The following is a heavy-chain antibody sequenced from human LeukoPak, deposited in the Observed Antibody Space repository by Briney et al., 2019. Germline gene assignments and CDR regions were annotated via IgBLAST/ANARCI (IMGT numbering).Heavy chain of an antibody. CDR3: ARGFRDTAMYLDF. V-gene: IGHV3-11*04. J-gene: IGHJ4*02. D-gene: IGHD5-18*01. CDR1: GFTFSNAW. Sequence: PGGSLRLSCAASGFTFSNAWMSWVRQAPGKGLEWLSCISGSGSPSYYADSVKGRFTISRDNAKNSLYLQMNSLRAEDTAIYYCARGFRDTAMYLDFWGKGTLVTVCS. CDR2: ISGSGSPS.